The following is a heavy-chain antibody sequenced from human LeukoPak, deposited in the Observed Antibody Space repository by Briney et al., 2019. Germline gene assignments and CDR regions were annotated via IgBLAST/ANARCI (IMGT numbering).Heavy chain of an antibody. CDR3: AREGGDIVVVPADY. Sequence: ASVKVSCKASGYTFTGYYMHWVRQAPGQGLEWMGWFNPNSGGTNYAQKFQGRVTMTRDTSISTAYMELSRLRSDDTAVYYCAREGGDIVVVPADYWGQGTLVTVSS. D-gene: IGHD2-2*01. CDR1: GYTFTGYY. CDR2: FNPNSGGT. V-gene: IGHV1-2*02. J-gene: IGHJ4*02.